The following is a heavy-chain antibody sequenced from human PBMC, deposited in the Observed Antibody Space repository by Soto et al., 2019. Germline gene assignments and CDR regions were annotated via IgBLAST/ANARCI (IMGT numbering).Heavy chain of an antibody. CDR1: GFTFSSYG. CDR3: ARDMSPGDYGVASFDY. Sequence: GGSLRLSCAASGFTFSSYGMHWVRQAPGKGLEWVAVIWYDGSNKYYADSVKGRFTISRDNSKNTLYLQMNSLRAEDTAVYYCARDMSPGDYGVASFDYWGQGTLVTVSS. J-gene: IGHJ4*02. V-gene: IGHV3-33*01. CDR2: IWYDGSNK. D-gene: IGHD4-17*01.